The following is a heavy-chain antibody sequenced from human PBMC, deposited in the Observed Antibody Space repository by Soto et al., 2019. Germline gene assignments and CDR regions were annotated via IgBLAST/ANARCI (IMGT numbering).Heavy chain of an antibody. CDR3: ARVKVGVWRYFDY. CDR2: ISYDGSNK. CDR1: GFTFSSYA. D-gene: IGHD2-8*02. Sequence: QVQLVESGGGVVQPGRSLRLSCAASGFTFSSYAMHWVRQAPGKGLEWVAVISYDGSNKYYADSVKGRFTISRDNSKNRLYLQMNSLRAEDKAVYYCARVKVGVWRYFDYWGQGTLVTVSS. J-gene: IGHJ4*02. V-gene: IGHV3-30-3*01.